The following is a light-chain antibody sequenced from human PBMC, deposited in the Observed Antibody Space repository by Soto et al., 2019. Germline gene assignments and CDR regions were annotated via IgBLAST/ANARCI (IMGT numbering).Light chain of an antibody. J-gene: IGLJ1*01. CDR3: SSSTSSSTPHV. CDR2: DVS. Sequence: QSVLTQPASVSGSPGQSITISCTGTSSDVGGYNYVSWYQQHPGKAPKLMIYDVSNRPSGVSTRFSGSKSGNTASLTISGLQAEDEADYYCSSSTSSSTPHVFGTGTKLTVL. V-gene: IGLV2-14*01. CDR1: SSDVGGYNY.